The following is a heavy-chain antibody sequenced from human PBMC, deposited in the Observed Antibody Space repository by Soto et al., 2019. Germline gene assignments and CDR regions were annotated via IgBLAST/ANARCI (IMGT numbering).Heavy chain of an antibody. V-gene: IGHV3-7*01. D-gene: IGHD3-16*01. Sequence: GGSLRLSCAASGFAFSSYWMSWVRQAPGKGLEWVANIKQDGSEKYYVDSVKGRFTISRDNAKNSLYLQMNSLRAEDTAVYYCARFAGENYYYYMDVWGKGTTVTVSS. CDR3: ARFAGENYYYYMDV. J-gene: IGHJ6*03. CDR2: IKQDGSEK. CDR1: GFAFSSYW.